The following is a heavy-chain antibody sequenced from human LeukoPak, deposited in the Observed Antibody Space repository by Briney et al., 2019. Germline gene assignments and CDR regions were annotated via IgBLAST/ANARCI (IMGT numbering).Heavy chain of an antibody. V-gene: IGHV1-69*13. J-gene: IGHJ4*02. CDR3: ARGGLRYFDWSTLRDPPRIDY. CDR1: GGTFSSYA. D-gene: IGHD3-9*01. Sequence: GASVKVSCKASGGTFSSYAISWVRLAPGQGLEWMGGIIPIFGTANYAQKFQGRVTITADESTSTAYMELSSLRSEDTAVYYCARGGLRYFDWSTLRDPPRIDYWGQGTLVTVSS. CDR2: IIPIFGTA.